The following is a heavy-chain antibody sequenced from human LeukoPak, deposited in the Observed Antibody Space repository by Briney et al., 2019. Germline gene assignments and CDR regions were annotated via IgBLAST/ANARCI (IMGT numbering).Heavy chain of an antibody. CDR2: LSGSGGTT. CDR3: AKGGSTSRVTTSRVVFGYYYYLDV. Sequence: GGSLRLSCAASGFTFSSHAMSWVRQAPGKGLEWVSSLSGSGGTTYLADSVKGRFSISRDNSKDTLYLQLNSLRAEDTAVYYCAKGGSTSRVTTSRVVFGYYYYLDVWGKGTPVTVSS. CDR1: GFTFSSHA. V-gene: IGHV3-23*01. D-gene: IGHD4-17*01. J-gene: IGHJ6*03.